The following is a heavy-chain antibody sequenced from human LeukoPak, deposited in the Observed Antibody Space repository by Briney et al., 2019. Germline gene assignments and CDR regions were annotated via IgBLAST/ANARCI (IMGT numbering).Heavy chain of an antibody. J-gene: IGHJ3*02. V-gene: IGHV4-34*01. CDR1: GGSFSGYY. CDR2: INHSGST. CDR3: ARATFWSGYLGAFDI. Sequence: SETLSLTCAVYGGSFSGYYWSWIRQPPGKGLEWIGEINHSGSTNYNPSLKSRVTISVDTSKNQFSLKLSSVTAADTAVYYCARATFWSGYLGAFDIWGQGTMATVSS. D-gene: IGHD3-3*01.